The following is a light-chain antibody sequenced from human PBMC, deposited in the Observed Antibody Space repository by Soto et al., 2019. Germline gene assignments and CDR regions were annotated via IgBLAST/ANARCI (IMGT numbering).Light chain of an antibody. CDR3: SSYAGSSNV. Sequence: QSVLTQPPSASGSPGQSVAISCTGTSSDVGGYNYVSWYQQHPGKAPKLMIYEVNKRPSGVPDRFSGSKSGNTASLTVSGLQAEDEADYYCSSYAGSSNVFRTGTKVT. V-gene: IGLV2-8*01. CDR2: EVN. CDR1: SSDVGGYNY. J-gene: IGLJ1*01.